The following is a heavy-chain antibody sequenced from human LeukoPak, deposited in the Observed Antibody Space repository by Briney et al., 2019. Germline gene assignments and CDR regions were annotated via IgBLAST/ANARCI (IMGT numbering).Heavy chain of an antibody. D-gene: IGHD6-6*01. V-gene: IGHV3-23*01. CDR2: ISGSGGST. Sequence: GGSLRLSCAASGFTFSSYAMHWVRQAPGKGLEWVSAISGSGGSTYYADSVKGRFTISRDNSKNTLYLQMNSLRAEDTAVYYCAKDRIAARYFDYWGQGTLVTVSS. CDR1: GFTFSSYA. J-gene: IGHJ4*02. CDR3: AKDRIAARYFDY.